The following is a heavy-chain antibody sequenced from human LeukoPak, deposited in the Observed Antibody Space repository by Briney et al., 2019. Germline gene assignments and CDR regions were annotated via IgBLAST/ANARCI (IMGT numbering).Heavy chain of an antibody. Sequence: PGGSLRLSCAASGFTFSSYAMHWVRQAPGKGLEYVSAISSNGGSTYYANSVKGRLTISRDNSKNTLYLQMGSLRAEDMAVYYCARVLREIDYYYGMDVWGQGTTVTVSS. CDR2: ISSNGGST. D-gene: IGHD3-16*01. J-gene: IGHJ6*02. CDR3: ARVLREIDYYYGMDV. CDR1: GFTFSSYA. V-gene: IGHV3-64*01.